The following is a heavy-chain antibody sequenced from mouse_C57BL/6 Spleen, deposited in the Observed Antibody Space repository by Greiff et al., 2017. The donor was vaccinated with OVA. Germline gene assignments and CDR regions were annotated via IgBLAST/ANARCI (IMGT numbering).Heavy chain of an antibody. CDR2: ISYDGSN. D-gene: IGHD1-1*01. Sequence: DVKLQESGPGLVKPSQSLSLTCSVTGYSITSGYYWNWIRQFPGNKLEWMGYISYDGSNNYNPSLKNRISITRDTSKNQFFLKLNSVTTEDTATYYCARDGSSGLFDYWGQGTTLTVSS. V-gene: IGHV3-6*01. CDR1: GYSITSGYY. J-gene: IGHJ2*01. CDR3: ARDGSSGLFDY.